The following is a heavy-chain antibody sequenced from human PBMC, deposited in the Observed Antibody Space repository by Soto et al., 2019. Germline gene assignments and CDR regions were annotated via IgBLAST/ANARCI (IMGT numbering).Heavy chain of an antibody. CDR2: IYYSVST. J-gene: IGHJ2*01. CDR3: ASAVVTAIPNWYFDL. D-gene: IGHD2-21*02. CDR1: CGSISRGGYY. Sequence: QVQLKESGPGLVKPSQTLSLTCTVSCGSISRGGYYWSWIRQQPRKRLEWIGYIYYSVSTYYNPSLKSRVTIAVHTSKNQFSLKLSSVTAADTAVYYCASAVVTAIPNWYFDLWGRGTLLTVSS. V-gene: IGHV4-31*03.